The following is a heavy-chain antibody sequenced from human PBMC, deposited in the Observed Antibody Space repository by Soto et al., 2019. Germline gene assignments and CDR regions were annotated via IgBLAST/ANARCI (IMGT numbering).Heavy chain of an antibody. CDR2: IYYSGST. CDR1: GGSISSGGYY. J-gene: IGHJ4*02. D-gene: IGHD3-3*01. Sequence: PSETLSLTCTVSGGSISSGGYYWSWIRQHPGKGLEWIGYIYYSGSTHYNPSLKSRVTISIDTSLNQFSLKLTSVTAADTAVYYCARGLRDPIFGVVSLDYWGQGTLVTVSS. CDR3: ARGLRDPIFGVVSLDY. V-gene: IGHV4-31*03.